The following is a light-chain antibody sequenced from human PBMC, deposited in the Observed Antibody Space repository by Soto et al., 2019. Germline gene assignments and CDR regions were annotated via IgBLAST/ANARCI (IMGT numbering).Light chain of an antibody. Sequence: EIVMTQSPATLSVSPWERATLSCRASQSISSNLAWYQQKPGQAPRLLIYAASARATGIPARFSGSGSGTDFTLTISRLEPEDFAVYYCQQYGRSGTFGQGTKVDIK. V-gene: IGKV3-15*01. CDR1: QSISSN. CDR2: AAS. CDR3: QQYGRSGT. J-gene: IGKJ1*01.